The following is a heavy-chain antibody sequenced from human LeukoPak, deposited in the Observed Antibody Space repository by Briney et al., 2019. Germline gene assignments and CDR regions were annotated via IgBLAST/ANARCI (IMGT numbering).Heavy chain of an antibody. V-gene: IGHV3-7*01. CDR2: IKQDGSEK. CDR3: ARDIVVVPAAMGWDYYYGMDV. CDR1: GFTFSSYW. D-gene: IGHD2-2*01. Sequence: GSLLLSCAASGFTFSSYWMSWVRPAPGKGLEWVANIKQDGSEKYYVDSVKGRFTISRDNAKNSLYLQMNNLRAEDTAVYYCARDIVVVPAAMGWDYYYGMDVWGQGTTVTVSS. J-gene: IGHJ6*02.